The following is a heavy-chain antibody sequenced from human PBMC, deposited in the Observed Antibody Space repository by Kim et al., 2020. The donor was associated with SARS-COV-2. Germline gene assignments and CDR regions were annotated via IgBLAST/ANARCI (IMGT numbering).Heavy chain of an antibody. CDR3: AKEPQFRVVVNGDNGMDV. Sequence: KGRFTISRDNSKNTLYLQMNSLRAEDTAVYYCAKEPQFRVVVNGDNGMDVWGQGTTVTVSS. V-gene: IGHV3-23*01. D-gene: IGHD2-21*01. J-gene: IGHJ6*02.